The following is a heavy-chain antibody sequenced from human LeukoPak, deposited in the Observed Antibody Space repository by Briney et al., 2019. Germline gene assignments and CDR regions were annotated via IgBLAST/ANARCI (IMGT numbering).Heavy chain of an antibody. J-gene: IGHJ4*02. CDR3: AKDAEYYCDSSTHSWDY. D-gene: IGHD3-22*01. CDR2: ISGSGGST. V-gene: IGHV3-23*01. CDR1: GFTFSSYA. Sequence: GGSLRLSCAASGFTFSSYAMSWVRQAPGKGLEWVSAISGSGGSTYYADSVKGRFTISRDNSKNTLYLQMNSLRAEDTAVYYCAKDAEYYCDSSTHSWDYWGQGTLVTVSS.